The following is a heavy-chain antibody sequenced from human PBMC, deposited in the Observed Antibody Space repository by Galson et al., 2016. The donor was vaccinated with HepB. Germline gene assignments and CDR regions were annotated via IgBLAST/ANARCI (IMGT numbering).Heavy chain of an antibody. Sequence: SVKVSCKASAYRFTGRTMHWVRQAPGQGLEWMGWINANSGGTNYAQKFQGKVTMTRDTSISTAYMELSRLRSDDTAVYYCARPPYGGNDYWGQGNLVTVSS. CDR2: INANSGGT. J-gene: IGHJ4*02. V-gene: IGHV1-2*02. CDR3: ARPPYGGNDY. CDR1: AYRFTGRT. D-gene: IGHD4-23*01.